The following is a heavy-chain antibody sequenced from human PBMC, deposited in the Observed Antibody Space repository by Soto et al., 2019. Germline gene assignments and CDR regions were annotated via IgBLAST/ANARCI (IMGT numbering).Heavy chain of an antibody. CDR3: ARHNGPLYVGYYYDMDV. Sequence: QLQLQESGPGLVKPSETLSLTCTVSGGSISSSSYYWGWIRQPPGKGLEWIGSIYYSRYTYYNPSLKSRVTISVDTSKNQFSLKLSSVTAADTAVYYCARHNGPLYVGYYYDMDVWGQGTTVTVSS. CDR2: IYYSRYT. D-gene: IGHD3-16*01. V-gene: IGHV4-39*01. J-gene: IGHJ6*02. CDR1: GGSISSSSYY.